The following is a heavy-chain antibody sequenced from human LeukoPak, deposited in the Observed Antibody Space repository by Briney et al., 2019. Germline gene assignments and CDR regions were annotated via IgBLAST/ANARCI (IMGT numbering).Heavy chain of an antibody. CDR1: GGTFSSYA. CDR2: MTPNSGDT. V-gene: IGHV1-8*02. CDR3: TRGALEGDFFDP. J-gene: IGHJ5*02. Sequence: VASVKVSCKASGGTFSSYAITWVRQAPGQRLEWMGWMTPNSGDTAYAEIFQDRVTMTSDTTTNTAYLELRSLTSEDTAIYYCTRGALEGDFFDPWGQGTLVTVSS. D-gene: IGHD1-26*01.